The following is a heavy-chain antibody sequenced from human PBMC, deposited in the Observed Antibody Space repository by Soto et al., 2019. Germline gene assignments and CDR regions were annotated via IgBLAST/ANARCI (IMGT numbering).Heavy chain of an antibody. Sequence: EVPLVESGGGLVHPGGSLRLSCGVSGFTFSSYWMNWVRQAPGKGLEWVAIIKADGSEQYYVDSVKGRLTISRDNAKNSLYLQMTSLRVEDTAVYYCARDGDGDQPPDYWGQGTLVTVSS. CDR1: GFTFSSYW. V-gene: IGHV3-7*04. CDR3: ARDGDGDQPPDY. CDR2: IKADGSEQ. D-gene: IGHD7-27*01. J-gene: IGHJ4*02.